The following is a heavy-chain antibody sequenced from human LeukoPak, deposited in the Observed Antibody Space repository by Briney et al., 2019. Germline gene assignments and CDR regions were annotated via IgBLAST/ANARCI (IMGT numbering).Heavy chain of an antibody. CDR1: GYTFTSYY. V-gene: IGHV1-46*01. CDR3: ARDHSPNVEMATITSYYGMDV. D-gene: IGHD5-24*01. CDR2: INPSGGST. J-gene: IGHJ6*02. Sequence: ASVKVSCKASGYTFTSYYMHWVRQAPGQGLEWMGIINPSGGSTSYAQKFQGRVTMTRDTSTSTVYMELSSLRSEDTAVYYCARDHSPNVEMATITSYYGMDVWGQGTTVTVSS.